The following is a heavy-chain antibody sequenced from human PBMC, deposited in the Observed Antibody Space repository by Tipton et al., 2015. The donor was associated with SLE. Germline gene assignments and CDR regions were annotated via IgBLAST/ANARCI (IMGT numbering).Heavy chain of an antibody. CDR3: ARGYSGSYYYYYYMDV. Sequence: TLSLTCTVSGGSISSYYWSWIRQPPGKGLEWIGYIYYSGSTNYNPSPKSRVTISVDTSKNQFSLKLSSVTVADTAVYYCARGYSGSYYYYYYMDVWGKGTTVTVSS. CDR2: IYYSGST. D-gene: IGHD1-26*01. CDR1: GGSISSYY. J-gene: IGHJ6*03. V-gene: IGHV4-59*01.